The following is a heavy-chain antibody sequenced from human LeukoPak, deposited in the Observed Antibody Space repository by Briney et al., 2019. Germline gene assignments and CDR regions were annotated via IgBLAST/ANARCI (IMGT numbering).Heavy chain of an antibody. CDR1: GGSISSSSYY. CDR2: IYYSGST. D-gene: IGHD1-26*01. Sequence: SETLSLTCTVSGGSISSSSYYWGWIRQPPGKGLEWIGSIYYSGSTYYNPSLKSSVTISVATSKNQFSLKLSSVTAADTAVYYCAKLNSGSLHFDYWGQGTLVTDSS. V-gene: IGHV4-39*01. CDR3: AKLNSGSLHFDY. J-gene: IGHJ4*02.